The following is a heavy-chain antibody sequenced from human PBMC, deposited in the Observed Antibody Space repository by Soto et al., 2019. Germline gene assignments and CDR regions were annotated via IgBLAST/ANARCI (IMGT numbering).Heavy chain of an antibody. Sequence: GGSLRLSCAASGFTFSSYGMHWVRPAPGKGLGWVAVISYDGSNKYYADSVKGRFTISRANSKNTLYLQMNSLRAEDTAVYYCAKDGRMGKSSSYYYYYGMDVWGQGTTVTVSS. J-gene: IGHJ6*02. CDR3: AKDGRMGKSSSYYYYYGMDV. CDR1: GFTFSSYG. D-gene: IGHD6-6*01. CDR2: ISYDGSNK. V-gene: IGHV3-30*18.